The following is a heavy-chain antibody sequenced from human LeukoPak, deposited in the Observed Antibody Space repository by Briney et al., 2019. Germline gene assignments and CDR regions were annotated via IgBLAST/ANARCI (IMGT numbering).Heavy chain of an antibody. CDR1: GGSISSSSYY. V-gene: IGHV4-39*01. J-gene: IGHJ4*02. CDR3: ARLPTTRDSSSDY. CDR2: IYYSGST. Sequence: SETLSLTCTVSGGSISSSSYYWGWIRQPPGKGLEWIGSIYYSGSTYYNPSLKSRVTISVDTSKNQFSLKLSSVTAADTAVYYCARLPTTRDSSSDYWGQGTLVTVSS. D-gene: IGHD6-6*01.